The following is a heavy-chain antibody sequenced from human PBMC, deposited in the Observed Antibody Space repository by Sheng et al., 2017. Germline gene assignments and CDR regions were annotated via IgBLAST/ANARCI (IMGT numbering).Heavy chain of an antibody. V-gene: IGHV1-69*04. D-gene: IGHD3-10*01. CDR1: GGTFSSYA. J-gene: IGHJ5*02. Sequence: QVQLVQSGAEVKKPGSSVKVSCKASGGTFSSYAISWVRQAPGQGLEWMGGIIPILGIANYAQKFQGRVTITADKSTSTAYMELSSLRSEDTAVYYCARDRRITMVRGVPRGFDPWGQGTLVTVSS. CDR3: ARDRRITMVRGVPRGFDP. CDR2: IIPILGIA.